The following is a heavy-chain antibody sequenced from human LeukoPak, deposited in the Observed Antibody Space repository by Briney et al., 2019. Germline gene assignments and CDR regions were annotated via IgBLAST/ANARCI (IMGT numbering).Heavy chain of an antibody. CDR1: GYTFTGYY. Sequence: ASVKVSCKASGYTFTGYYMHWVRQAPGQGLEWMGWINPNSGGTNYAQKFQGRVTMTRDTSISTVYMELSSLRSEDTAVYYCARDYYDSSGYFQHWGQGTLVTVSS. V-gene: IGHV1-2*02. CDR3: ARDYYDSSGYFQH. J-gene: IGHJ1*01. CDR2: INPNSGGT. D-gene: IGHD3-22*01.